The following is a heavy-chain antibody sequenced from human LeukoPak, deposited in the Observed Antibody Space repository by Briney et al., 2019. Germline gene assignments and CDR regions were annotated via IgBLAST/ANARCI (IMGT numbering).Heavy chain of an antibody. CDR2: IYYSGST. Sequence: SETLSLTCTVSGYSISNGYYWGWMRQPPGKGLEYIGYIYYSGSTNYNSSLKSRVTISVDKSKNQFSLKLSSVTAADTAVYYCAREDYDDSGAWYFDLWGRGTLVTVSS. D-gene: IGHD3-3*01. J-gene: IGHJ2*01. V-gene: IGHV4-38-2*02. CDR3: AREDYDDSGAWYFDL. CDR1: GYSISNGYY.